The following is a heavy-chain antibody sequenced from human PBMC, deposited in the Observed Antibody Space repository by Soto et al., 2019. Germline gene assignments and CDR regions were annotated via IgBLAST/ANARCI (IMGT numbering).Heavy chain of an antibody. CDR3: ARDYGDYRDYYYGMDV. CDR1: GGSISSGGYY. CDR2: IYYSGST. V-gene: IGHV4-31*03. J-gene: IGHJ6*02. Sequence: SETLSLTCTVSGGSISSGGYYWSWIRQHPGKGLEWIGYIYYSGSTYYNPSLKSRVTISVDTSKNQFSLKLSSVTAADTAVYYCARDYGDYRDYYYGMDVWGQGTTVTVSS. D-gene: IGHD4-17*01.